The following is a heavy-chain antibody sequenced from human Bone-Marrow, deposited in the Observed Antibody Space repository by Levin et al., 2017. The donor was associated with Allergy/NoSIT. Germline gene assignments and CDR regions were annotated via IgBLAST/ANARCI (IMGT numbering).Heavy chain of an antibody. V-gene: IGHV3-72*01. Sequence: GGSLRLSCAASGFTLSDHYMDWVRQAPGKGLEWVGRTTNKANIYTTEYAASVKGRFTISRDDSKNSLYLQMNSLKTEDTAVYYCARDSTAYGAYSYYGMDVWGQGTTVTVSS. J-gene: IGHJ6*02. CDR3: ARDSTAYGAYSYYGMDV. CDR2: TTNKANIYTT. CDR1: GFTLSDHY. D-gene: IGHD2/OR15-2a*01.